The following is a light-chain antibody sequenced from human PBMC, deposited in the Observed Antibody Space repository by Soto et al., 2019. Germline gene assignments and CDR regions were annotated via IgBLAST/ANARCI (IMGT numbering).Light chain of an antibody. CDR1: QSSSSY. V-gene: IGKV1-39*01. J-gene: IGKJ1*01. CDR3: QQSYSTART. CDR2: AAS. Sequence: DIQRTQSPSSLSASVGDIVTITCRASQSSSSYLNWYQQKPGKAPKLLIYAASRLQSGVQSRFSGSGSGTDFTLTISSLQPEDFATYYWQQSYSTARTFGQGTKVDIK.